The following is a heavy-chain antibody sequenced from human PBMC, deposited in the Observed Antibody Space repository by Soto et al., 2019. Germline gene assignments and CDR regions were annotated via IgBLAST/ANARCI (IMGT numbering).Heavy chain of an antibody. J-gene: IGHJ6*02. V-gene: IGHV3-7*02. CDR1: GFTFSSYW. CDR3: AITMFCGSIIDYHYVVDV. Sequence: GGSLRLSCAAPGFTFSSYWMSWVRQAPGKGLEWLANIKEDGSEKYHVDSVKGRFTISRDNAKKSLYLQMTSLRAEDTAVYYCAITMFCGSIIDYHYVVDVWGQGTTVIVS. D-gene: IGHD3-10*01. CDR2: IKEDGSEK.